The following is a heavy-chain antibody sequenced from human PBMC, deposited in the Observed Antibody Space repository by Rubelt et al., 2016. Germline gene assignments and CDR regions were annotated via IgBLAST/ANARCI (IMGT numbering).Heavy chain of an antibody. CDR1: GFTFSTYG. CDR3: SIDGGREGSPH. J-gene: IGHJ4*02. V-gene: IGHV3-33*03. CDR2: IWYDASNQ. D-gene: IGHD5-24*01. Sequence: QVHLVESGGGVVQPGRSLRLSCGASGFTFSTYGMNWVRQAPGKGLEWVAVIWYDASNQYYADSVKGRFTVSRDNSKKPLYLQMEDLKTEDTAVYYCSIDGGREGSPHWGQGTLVTVSS.